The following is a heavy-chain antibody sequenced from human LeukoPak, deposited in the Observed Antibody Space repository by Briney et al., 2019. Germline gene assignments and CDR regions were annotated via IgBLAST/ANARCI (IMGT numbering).Heavy chain of an antibody. CDR1: GYTFTSYD. Sequence: ASVKVSCKASGYTFTSYDINWVRQATGQGLEWMGWMNPNSGNTGYAQKFQGRVTITRNTSISTAYMELSSLRSEDTAVYYCARAQRGYCSSTSCQKAHYYYYYMDVWGKGTTLTVSS. CDR2: MNPNSGNT. V-gene: IGHV1-8*03. J-gene: IGHJ6*03. D-gene: IGHD2-2*03. CDR3: ARAQRGYCSSTSCQKAHYYYYYMDV.